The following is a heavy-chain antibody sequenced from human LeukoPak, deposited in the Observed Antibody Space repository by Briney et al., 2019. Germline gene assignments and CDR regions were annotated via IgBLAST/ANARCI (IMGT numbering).Heavy chain of an antibody. CDR2: IYYSGST. CDR3: ARGSSSWYGVAPIFDY. D-gene: IGHD6-13*01. Sequence: PSETLSLTCTVSGGSISSYYWSWIRQPPGKGLEWIGYIYYSGSTNYNPSLKSRVTISVDTSKNQFSLKLSSVTAADTAVYYCARGSSSWYGVAPIFDYWGQGTLVTVSS. J-gene: IGHJ4*02. CDR1: GGSISSYY. V-gene: IGHV4-59*01.